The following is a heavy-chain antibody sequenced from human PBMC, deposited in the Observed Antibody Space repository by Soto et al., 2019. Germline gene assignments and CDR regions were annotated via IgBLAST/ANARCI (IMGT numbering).Heavy chain of an antibody. V-gene: IGHV3-23*01. Sequence: GGSLRLSCAASGFTFSSYAMSWVRQAPGKGLEWVSAISGSGGSTYYADSVKGRFTISRDNSKNTLYLQMNSLRAEDTAVYYCAKDGNTVTSRTSYWYFDLWGRGTLVTVSS. CDR2: ISGSGGST. CDR1: GFTFSSYA. CDR3: AKDGNTVTSRTSYWYFDL. D-gene: IGHD4-17*01. J-gene: IGHJ2*01.